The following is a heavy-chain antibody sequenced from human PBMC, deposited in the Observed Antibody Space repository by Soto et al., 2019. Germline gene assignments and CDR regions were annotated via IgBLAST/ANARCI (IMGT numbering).Heavy chain of an antibody. J-gene: IGHJ4*02. Sequence: QVQLQESGPGLVKPSQTLSLTCTVSGGSITSSGYYWSWIRQHPGEGLEWIGFTSNSGSTSYNPSLQRRVTISVVTSSNQFSLNLKSVTAADTAVYYCARGGGSAKVDYWGQGTLVTVSP. CDR3: ARGGGSAKVDY. V-gene: IGHV4-31*03. CDR1: GGSITSSGYY. CDR2: TSNSGST. D-gene: IGHD6-19*01.